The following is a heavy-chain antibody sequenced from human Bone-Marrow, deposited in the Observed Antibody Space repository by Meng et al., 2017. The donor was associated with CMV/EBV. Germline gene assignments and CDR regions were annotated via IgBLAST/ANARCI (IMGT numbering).Heavy chain of an antibody. J-gene: IGHJ6*02. CDR1: GFIFSRYW. CDR3: AKDQVVVPAAAYYYYYGMDV. Sequence: GESLKISCAASGFIFSRYWMSWVRQAPGKGPEWVANIKHDGSETYYVDSVKGRFIISRNNAENSLYLQMNSLRAEDSAVYYCAKDQVVVPAAAYYYYYGMDVWGQGTTVTVSS. D-gene: IGHD2-2*01. CDR2: IKHDGSET. V-gene: IGHV3-7*01.